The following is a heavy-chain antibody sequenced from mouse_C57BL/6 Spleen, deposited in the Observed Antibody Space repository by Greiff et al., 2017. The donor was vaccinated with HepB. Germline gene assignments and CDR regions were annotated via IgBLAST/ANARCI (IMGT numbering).Heavy chain of an antibody. J-gene: IGHJ1*03. Sequence: EVQLVESGEGLVKPGGSLKLSCAASGFTFSSYAMSWVRQTPEKRLEWVAYISSGGDYIYYADTVKGRFTISRDNARNTLYLQMSSLKSEDTAMYYCTRDRGDYGGYFDVWGTGTTVTVSS. CDR2: ISSGGDYI. D-gene: IGHD2-4*01. V-gene: IGHV5-9-1*02. CDR3: TRDRGDYGGYFDV. CDR1: GFTFSSYA.